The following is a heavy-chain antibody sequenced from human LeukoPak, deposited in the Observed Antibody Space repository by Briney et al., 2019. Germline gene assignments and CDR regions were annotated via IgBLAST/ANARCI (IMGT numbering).Heavy chain of an antibody. CDR3: ASPGIVAAGTDRGLDY. Sequence: SETLSLTCTVSGGSISSYYWSWIRQPPGKGLEWIGFIYYSGSTNYNPSLKSRVTISVDTSKNQFSLKLSSVTAADTAVYYCASPGIVAAGTDRGLDYGGQGTLVTASS. D-gene: IGHD6-13*01. V-gene: IGHV4-59*01. CDR2: IYYSGST. CDR1: GGSISSYY. J-gene: IGHJ4*02.